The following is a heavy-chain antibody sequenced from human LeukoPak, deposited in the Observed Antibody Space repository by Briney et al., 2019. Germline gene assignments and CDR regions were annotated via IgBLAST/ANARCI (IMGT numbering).Heavy chain of an antibody. Sequence: VSVKVSCKASGYTFTSYGISWVRQAPGQGLEWMGWISAYNGNTNYAQKLQGRVTMTTDTSTSTAYMELRSLRSDDTAVYYCARDPYVDTAMVPGYWGQGTLVTVSS. CDR2: ISAYNGNT. J-gene: IGHJ4*02. V-gene: IGHV1-18*01. D-gene: IGHD5-18*01. CDR3: ARDPYVDTAMVPGY. CDR1: GYTFTSYG.